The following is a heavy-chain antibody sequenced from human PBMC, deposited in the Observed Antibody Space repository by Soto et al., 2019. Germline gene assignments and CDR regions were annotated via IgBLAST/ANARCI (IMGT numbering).Heavy chain of an antibody. V-gene: IGHV3-33*01. J-gene: IGHJ5*02. CDR2: IWYDGSNK. D-gene: IGHD2-21*02. Sequence: GGSLRLSCAASGFTFSSYGMHWVRQAPGKGLEWVAVIWYDGSNKYYADSVKGRFTISRDNSKNTLYLQMNSLGAEDTAVYYCARDRSLQPSYCGGDCYVNWFDPWGQGTLVTVSS. CDR1: GFTFSSYG. CDR3: ARDRSLQPSYCGGDCYVNWFDP.